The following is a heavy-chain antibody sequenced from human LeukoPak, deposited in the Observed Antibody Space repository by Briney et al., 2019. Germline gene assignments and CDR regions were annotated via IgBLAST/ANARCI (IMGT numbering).Heavy chain of an antibody. J-gene: IGHJ4*02. CDR2: IIPVLGVA. V-gene: IGHV1-69*04. CDR3: ATGIGTLWSGYYHDF. Sequence: SVKVSCKASGGTFSTYAISWVRQAPGQGLEWMGRIIPVLGVAKYAQKFQGRVTISADKSTSTAYMEVSSLRSEDTAVYYCATGIGTLWSGYYHDFWGQGTLVTVSS. D-gene: IGHD3-3*01. CDR1: GGTFSTYA.